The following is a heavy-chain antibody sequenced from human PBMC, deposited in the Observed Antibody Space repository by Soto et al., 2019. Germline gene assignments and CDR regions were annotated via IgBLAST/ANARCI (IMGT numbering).Heavy chain of an antibody. Sequence: SGPTLVNPSQTLTLTCTFSGFSLSTSGVGVGWIRQPPGKALEWLALIYWNDDKRYSPSLKSRLTITNDTSKNQVVLTMTNMDPVDTATYYCAHTPHIAVVFDYWGQGTLVTVSS. CDR2: IYWNDDK. CDR3: AHTPHIAVVFDY. CDR1: GFSLSTSGVG. J-gene: IGHJ4*02. V-gene: IGHV2-5*01. D-gene: IGHD6-19*01.